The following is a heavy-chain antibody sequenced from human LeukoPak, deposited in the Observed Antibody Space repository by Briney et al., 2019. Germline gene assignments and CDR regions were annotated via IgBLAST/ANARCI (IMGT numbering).Heavy chain of an antibody. J-gene: IGHJ5*02. Sequence: ASVKVSCXASGYTFTSYGISWVRQAPGQGLEWMGWISAYNGNTNYAQKLQGRVTMTTDTSTSTDYMELRSLRSDDTAVYYCARVPTCSSGYPSWGQGTLVTVSS. CDR2: ISAYNGNT. CDR1: GYTFTSYG. D-gene: IGHD3-22*01. V-gene: IGHV1-18*01. CDR3: ARVPTCSSGYPS.